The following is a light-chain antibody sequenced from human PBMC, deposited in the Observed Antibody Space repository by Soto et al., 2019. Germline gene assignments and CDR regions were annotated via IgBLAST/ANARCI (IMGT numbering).Light chain of an antibody. V-gene: IGLV2-14*01. Sequence: QSVLTQPASVSGSPGQSITISCTGTSSDVGGYNYVSWYQQLPGKAPKLMIYDVSDRPSGVSNRFSGSKSGNTASLTISGLQAEDEADYYCSSYTSSSLYVFGTGTKVIAL. CDR1: SSDVGGYNY. CDR2: DVS. J-gene: IGLJ1*01. CDR3: SSYTSSSLYV.